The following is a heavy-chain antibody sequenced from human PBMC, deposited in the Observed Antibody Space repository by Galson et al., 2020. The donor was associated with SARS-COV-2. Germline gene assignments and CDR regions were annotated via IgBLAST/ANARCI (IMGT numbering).Heavy chain of an antibody. Sequence: GESLKISCAASGFTFSSYIMHWVRQAPGKGLEWVSYISSSSSTIYYADSVKGRFTISRDNAKNSLYLHMNTLRAEDTAVYYCARGLNLYFDCWGQGTLVTVSS. CDR3: ARGLNLYFDC. J-gene: IGHJ4*02. V-gene: IGHV3-48*04. CDR2: ISSSSSTI. CDR1: GFTFSSYI.